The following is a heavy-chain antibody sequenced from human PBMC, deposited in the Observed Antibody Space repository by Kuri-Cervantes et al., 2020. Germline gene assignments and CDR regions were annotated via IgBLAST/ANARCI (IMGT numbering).Heavy chain of an antibody. CDR3: ARDSGNYLQRSREGDFDY. Sequence: GESLKISCAASGFTFSSYSMNWVRQAPGKGLEWVSYISSSSSTIYYADSVKGRFTISRDNAKNSLYLQMNSLRAEDTAVYYCARDSGNYLQRSREGDFDYWGQGTLVTVSS. J-gene: IGHJ4*02. V-gene: IGHV3-48*04. D-gene: IGHD1-26*01. CDR1: GFTFSSYS. CDR2: ISSSSSTI.